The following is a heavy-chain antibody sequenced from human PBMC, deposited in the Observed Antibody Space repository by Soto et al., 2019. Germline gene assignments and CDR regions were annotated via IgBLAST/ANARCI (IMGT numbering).Heavy chain of an antibody. J-gene: IGHJ6*02. D-gene: IGHD2-8*01. CDR2: INPSGGST. Sequence: KGLEWMGIINPSGGSTSYAQKFQGRVTMTRDTSISTAYMELSRLRSDDTAVYYCARGMVYAPYYYYGMDVRGQGTTVTVS. V-gene: IGHV1-46*01. CDR3: ARGMVYAPYYYYGMDV.